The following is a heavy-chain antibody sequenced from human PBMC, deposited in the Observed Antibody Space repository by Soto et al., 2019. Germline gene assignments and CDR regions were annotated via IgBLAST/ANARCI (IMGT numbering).Heavy chain of an antibody. CDR3: ARGRYGDY. CDR2: ISAHNGNT. Sequence: QVHLVQSGAEVKKPGASVKVSCQGSGYAFTTYGITWVRQAPGQGLEWMGWISAHNGNTNYAQKRQGRVTGTRDTSTSTAYMERRSLRYDDTAVYYCARGRYGDYWGQGALVTVSS. V-gene: IGHV1-18*01. D-gene: IGHD1-1*01. CDR1: GYAFTTYG. J-gene: IGHJ4*02.